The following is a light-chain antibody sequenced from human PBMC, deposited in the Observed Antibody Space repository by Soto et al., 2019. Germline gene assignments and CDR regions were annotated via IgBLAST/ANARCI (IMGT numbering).Light chain of an antibody. CDR2: DAS. CDR1: HDIANY. V-gene: IGKV1-33*01. CDR3: QQYDNLLLT. J-gene: IGKJ4*01. Sequence: DIQMTQSPSPLSASLGDTVTITCQASHDIANYLNWYQHKPGKAPKLLIYDASNLEAGVPSRFSGSGSGTQFVFTISSLQPEDVATYYCQQYDNLLLTFGGGTKVEIK.